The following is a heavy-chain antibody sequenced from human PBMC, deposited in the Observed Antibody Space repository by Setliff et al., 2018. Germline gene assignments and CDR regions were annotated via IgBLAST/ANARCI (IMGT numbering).Heavy chain of an antibody. D-gene: IGHD3-3*01. V-gene: IGHV4-34*01. CDR3: ARERQGGFLEWAPFDS. Sequence: SETLSLTCSVYGESFSNNYWSWIRQSPGKGLEWIGESDHGGNTTIHPSLKSRLTISVDKSKNQFFLKLTSMTAADAALYFCARERQGGFLEWAPFDSWGQGVVVTVSS. CDR2: SDHGGNT. J-gene: IGHJ4*02. CDR1: GESFSNNY.